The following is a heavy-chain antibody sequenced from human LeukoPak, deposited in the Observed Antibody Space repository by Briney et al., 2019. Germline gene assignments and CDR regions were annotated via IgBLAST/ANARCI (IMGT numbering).Heavy chain of an antibody. Sequence: GGSLRLSCETSGFIFSDNYMSWIRQAPGKGLEWISDISSSGTKHYADFVQGRFTISRDNAKNSLFLQINSLRAEDTAMYYCGREWAVDFWGQGTLVTVSS. CDR1: GFIFSDNY. CDR3: GREWAVDF. CDR2: ISSSGTK. V-gene: IGHV3-11*01. J-gene: IGHJ4*02.